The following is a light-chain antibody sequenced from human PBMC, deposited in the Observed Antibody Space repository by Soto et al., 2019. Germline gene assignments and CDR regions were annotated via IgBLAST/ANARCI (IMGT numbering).Light chain of an antibody. Sequence: DIQMTQFPSPLSASVGDRVNITCRASQSISSWLAWFQQKPGKAPKVLIYRASNLESGVPSRFSGSGSETEFTLTISSLQSDDFATYYCQHYYGYSWTFGQGTKVDIK. CDR1: QSISSW. CDR2: RAS. CDR3: QHYYGYSWT. V-gene: IGKV1-5*03. J-gene: IGKJ1*01.